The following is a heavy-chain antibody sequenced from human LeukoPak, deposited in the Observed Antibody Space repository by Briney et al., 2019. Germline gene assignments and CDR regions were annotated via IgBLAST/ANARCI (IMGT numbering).Heavy chain of an antibody. Sequence: GGYLTCSCAASGFTFSTSCLGWVGQTPGKGLEWVANIKQDGSGETYVDSVKGRFTISRDNAKNSLYLQMNSLRAEDTSVYYCKRGGVYCCDQGTLVTVSS. D-gene: IGHD3-16*01. CDR2: IKQDGSGE. CDR1: GFTFSTSC. CDR3: KRGGVYC. V-gene: IGHV3-7*01. J-gene: IGHJ4*01.